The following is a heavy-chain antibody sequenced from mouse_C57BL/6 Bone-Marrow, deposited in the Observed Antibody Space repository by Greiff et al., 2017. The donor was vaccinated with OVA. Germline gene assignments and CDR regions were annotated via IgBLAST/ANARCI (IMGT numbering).Heavy chain of an antibody. CDR2: ISNLAYSI. V-gene: IGHV5-15*01. J-gene: IGHJ3*01. Sequence: EVQLVESGGGLVQPGGSLKLSCAASGFTFSDYGMAWVRQAPRKGPEWVAFISNLAYSIYYADTVTGRFTISRENAKNTLYLEMSSLRSEDTAMYYCARGGLRRGFAYWGQGTLVTVSA. CDR3: ARGGLRRGFAY. D-gene: IGHD2-4*01. CDR1: GFTFSDYG.